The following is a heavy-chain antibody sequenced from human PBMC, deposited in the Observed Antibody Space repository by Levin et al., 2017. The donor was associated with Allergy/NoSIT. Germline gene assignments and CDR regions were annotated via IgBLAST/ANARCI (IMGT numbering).Heavy chain of an antibody. CDR3: ARDAVERFYYYYLDV. V-gene: IGHV4-38-2*02. CDR2: IYHSGST. J-gene: IGHJ6*03. CDR1: GSSISSSYY. D-gene: IGHD1-1*01. Sequence: SETLSLTCAVSGSSISSSYYWGWIRQPPGKGLEWIGSIYHSGSTYYNPSLKSRVTISVDTSKNQFSLKLSSVTAADTAVYYCARDAVERFYYYYLDVWGKGTTVTVSS.